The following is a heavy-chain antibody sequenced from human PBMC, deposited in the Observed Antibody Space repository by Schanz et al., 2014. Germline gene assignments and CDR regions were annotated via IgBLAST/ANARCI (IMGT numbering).Heavy chain of an antibody. CDR2: ISDDGSGK. CDR3: AKEKGGHSGYDLVS. Sequence: VQLVESGGGLVKPGGSLRLSCAASGFIFSNSWMSWVRQAPGKGLEWVAVISDDGSGKYSADSVKGRFTISRDNSKNMVFLQMTSLRAEDTAVYYCAKEKGGHSGYDLVSWGQGTLLIVSS. V-gene: IGHV3-30*18. D-gene: IGHD5-12*01. J-gene: IGHJ5*02. CDR1: GFIFSNSW.